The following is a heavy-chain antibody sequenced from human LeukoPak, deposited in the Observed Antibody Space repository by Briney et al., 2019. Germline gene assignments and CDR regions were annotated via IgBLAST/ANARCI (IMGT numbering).Heavy chain of an antibody. CDR3: ARGAFSGYGDFGFDY. J-gene: IGHJ4*02. D-gene: IGHD4-17*01. CDR1: VGPISSYY. Sequence: PSEPLSLPCIVSVGPISSYYWSWIRHPPGKGLEGIGYIYDSGSANYNPSLKSRLTISVDTSKNQFSLKLSSVTAADTAVYYCARGAFSGYGDFGFDYWGQGTLVTASS. V-gene: IGHV4-59*13. CDR2: IYDSGSA.